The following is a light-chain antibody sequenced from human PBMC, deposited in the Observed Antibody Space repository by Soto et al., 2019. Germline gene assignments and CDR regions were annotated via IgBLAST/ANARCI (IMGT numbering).Light chain of an antibody. CDR3: SAYTASSTLV. CDR2: EVR. J-gene: IGLJ3*02. CDR1: IRDVGAYNL. Sequence: QSALTQPASVSGSAGQSITISCTGTIRDVGAYNLVSWYQQHPGTAPKLIIYEVRNRPSGISYRFSGSRSGNTASLTISGLQPEDEGDYYCSAYTASSTLVFGGGTKVTVL. V-gene: IGLV2-14*01.